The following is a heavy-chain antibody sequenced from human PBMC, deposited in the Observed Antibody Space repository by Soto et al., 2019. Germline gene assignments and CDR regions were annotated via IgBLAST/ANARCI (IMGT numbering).Heavy chain of an antibody. CDR1: GYTFTSYG. Sequence: AASVKVSWKASGYTFTSYGISWVRQAPGQGLEWMGWISAYNGNTNYAQKLQGRVTMTTDTSTSTAYMELRSLRSDDTAVYYCARDRDWAKYYYDSSGYYYFDYWGQGTLVTVSS. D-gene: IGHD3-22*01. CDR3: ARDRDWAKYYYDSSGYYYFDY. CDR2: ISAYNGNT. V-gene: IGHV1-18*01. J-gene: IGHJ4*02.